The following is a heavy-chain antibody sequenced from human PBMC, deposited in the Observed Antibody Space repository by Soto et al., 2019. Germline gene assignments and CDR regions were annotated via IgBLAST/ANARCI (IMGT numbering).Heavy chain of an antibody. J-gene: IGHJ6*02. D-gene: IGHD1-1*01. CDR1: GGSISSYY. V-gene: IGHV4-59*01. CDR3: ARDSSAVQLERPSRDYGMDV. CDR2: IYYSGST. Sequence: SETLSLTCTVSGGSISSYYWSWIRQPPGKGLEWIGYIYYSGSTNYNPSLKSRVTISVDTSKNQFSLKLSSVTAADTAVYYCARDSSAVQLERPSRDYGMDVWGQGTTVTVSS.